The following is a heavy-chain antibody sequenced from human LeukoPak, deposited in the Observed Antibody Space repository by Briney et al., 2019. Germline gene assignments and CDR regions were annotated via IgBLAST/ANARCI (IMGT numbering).Heavy chain of an antibody. CDR2: ISDSGGST. V-gene: IGHV3-23*01. CDR1: GFTFSSYA. D-gene: IGHD6-13*01. J-gene: IGHJ4*02. Sequence: GGSLRLSCAASGFTFSSYAMSWVRQAPGKGLEWVSVISDSGGSTYSADSVKGRFTISRDNFKNTLYLQMSSLRAEDTAVYYCARQLGQPYYYFDHWGQGTRVTVSS. CDR3: ARQLGQPYYYFDH.